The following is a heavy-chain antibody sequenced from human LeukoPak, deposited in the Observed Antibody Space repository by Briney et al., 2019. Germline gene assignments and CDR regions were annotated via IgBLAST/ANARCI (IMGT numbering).Heavy chain of an antibody. D-gene: IGHD2-2*01. V-gene: IGHV3-53*01. CDR1: GFTLSTNY. Sequence: GGSLRLSCAASGFTLSTNYLSWVRQAPGKGLEWVSIIYSGGSTYYARSVKGRFTISRDNSKNTLYLQMNSLRVEDTAVYYCVTVGPATRPFDYWGQGTLVTVSS. CDR3: VTVGPATRPFDY. J-gene: IGHJ4*02. CDR2: IYSGGST.